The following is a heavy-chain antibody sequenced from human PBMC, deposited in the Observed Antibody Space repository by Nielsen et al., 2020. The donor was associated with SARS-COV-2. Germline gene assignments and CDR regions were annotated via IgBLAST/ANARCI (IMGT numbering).Heavy chain of an antibody. CDR2: IYYSGST. CDR3: ARLGPIFDY. CDR1: GGSISSSSYY. J-gene: IGHJ4*02. V-gene: IGHV4-39*01. Sequence: SETLSLTCTVSGGSISSSSYYWGWIRQPPGKGLEWIGSIYYSGSTYYNPSLKSRVTISVDTSKNQFSLKLSSVTAADTAVYYCARLGPIFDYWGQGTLVTSPQ.